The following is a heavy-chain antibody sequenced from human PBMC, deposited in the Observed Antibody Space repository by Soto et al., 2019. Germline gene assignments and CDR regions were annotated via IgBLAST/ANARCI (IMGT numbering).Heavy chain of an antibody. Sequence: QVQLVQSGAEVKKPGSSVKVSCKASGGTFSSYAISWVRQAPGQGLEWMGGIIPIFGTANYAQKFQGRVTITADESTSTAYMELSSLRSEDTAVYDCARASTVNAADLFDYWGQGTLVTVSS. D-gene: IGHD4-17*01. CDR1: GGTFSSYA. V-gene: IGHV1-69*12. J-gene: IGHJ4*02. CDR3: ARASTVNAADLFDY. CDR2: IIPIFGTA.